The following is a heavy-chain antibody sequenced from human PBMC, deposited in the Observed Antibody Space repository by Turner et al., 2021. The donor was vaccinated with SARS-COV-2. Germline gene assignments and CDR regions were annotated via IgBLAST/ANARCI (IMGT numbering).Heavy chain of an antibody. J-gene: IGHJ4*02. V-gene: IGHV3-30*18. CDR3: TKARDGYNYFDY. CDR1: GFIFSTYG. Sequence: QVQLVESGGGVVQPVRSLRLSCAASGFIFSTYGMHWVRQAPGKGLEWVTVISYDGSNKYYADSGKGRFTISRDNSKNTLYLQMNSLRAEDTAVYYCTKARDGYNYFDYWGQGTLVTVSS. CDR2: ISYDGSNK. D-gene: IGHD5-12*01.